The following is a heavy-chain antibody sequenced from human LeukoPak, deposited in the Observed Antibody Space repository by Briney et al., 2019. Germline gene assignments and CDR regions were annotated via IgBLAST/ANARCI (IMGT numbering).Heavy chain of an antibody. CDR1: GFTFSSYE. CDR2: ISSGGSTI. CDR3: AREDVAVDY. J-gene: IGHJ4*02. V-gene: IGHV3-48*03. D-gene: IGHD2-15*01. Sequence: GGSLRLSCAASGFTFSSYEMNWVRQAPGKGLEWVSYISSGGSTIYYADSVKGRFTISRDNAKNSLYLQMNSLRAEDTAVYYCAREDVAVDYWGQGTLVTVSS.